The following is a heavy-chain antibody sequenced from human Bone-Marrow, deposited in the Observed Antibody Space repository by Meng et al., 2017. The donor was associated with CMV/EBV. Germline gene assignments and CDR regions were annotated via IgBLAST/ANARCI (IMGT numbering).Heavy chain of an antibody. CDR2: IRYDGSNK. J-gene: IGHJ4*02. CDR3: ASRGARGTPY. Sequence: GESLKISCAASGFTFSSYAMHWVRQAPGKGLEWVAFIRYDGSNKYYADSVKGRFTISRDNSKNTLYLQMNSLRAEDTAVYYCASRGARGTPYWGQGTLVTVSS. CDR1: GFTFSSYA. V-gene: IGHV3-30*02. D-gene: IGHD5-12*01.